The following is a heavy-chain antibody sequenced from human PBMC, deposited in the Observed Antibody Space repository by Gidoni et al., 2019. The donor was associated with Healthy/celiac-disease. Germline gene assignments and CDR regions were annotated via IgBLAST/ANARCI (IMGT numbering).Heavy chain of an antibody. Sequence: QVQLVESGGGVVQHGRSLRLSCAASGFTFSRYAMHWVRQAPGKGLEWVAVISYDGSNKYYADSVKGRFTISRDNSKNTLYLQMNSLRAEDTAVYYCARDPSVTMVQGVMAYWGQGTLVTVSS. CDR3: ARDPSVTMVQGVMAY. CDR1: GFTFSRYA. CDR2: ISYDGSNK. J-gene: IGHJ4*02. D-gene: IGHD3-10*01. V-gene: IGHV3-30-3*01.